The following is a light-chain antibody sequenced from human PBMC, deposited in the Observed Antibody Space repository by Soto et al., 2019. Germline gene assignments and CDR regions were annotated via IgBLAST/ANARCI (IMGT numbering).Light chain of an antibody. CDR2: KAS. CDR1: QTINVY. V-gene: IGKV1-5*03. J-gene: IGKJ2*01. CDR3: QQYHSYPYT. Sequence: DIQMTQSPSTLSASVGDRVTIPCRASQTINVYLAWYQQKPGKAPKLLIYKASTLESGVPSRFSGSGSGTEFPLTISSLQPDDFASYYCQQYHSYPYTFGQGTKLETK.